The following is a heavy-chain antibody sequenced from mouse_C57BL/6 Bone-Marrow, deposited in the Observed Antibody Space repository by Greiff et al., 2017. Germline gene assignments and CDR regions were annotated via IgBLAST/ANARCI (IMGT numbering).Heavy chain of an antibody. CDR3: ADGNYVSY. Sequence: QVQLKESGPELVKPGASVKISCKASGYAFSSSWMNWVKQRPGKGLAWIGRISPGDGDPNYNGKFKGKATPTSDKSSSTAYMQLSSLTSEDAAVYFCADGNYVSYWGQGTLVTVSA. V-gene: IGHV1-82*01. D-gene: IGHD2-1*01. CDR1: GYAFSSSW. J-gene: IGHJ3*01. CDR2: ISPGDGDP.